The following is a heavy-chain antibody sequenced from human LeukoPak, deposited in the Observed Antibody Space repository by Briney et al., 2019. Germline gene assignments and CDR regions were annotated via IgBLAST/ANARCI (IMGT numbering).Heavy chain of an antibody. CDR3: ASESPSSSSRTLDY. CDR2: ISSSGSTI. J-gene: IGHJ4*02. D-gene: IGHD2-2*01. V-gene: IGHV3-48*03. Sequence: SGGSLRLSCAASGFTFSSYEMNWVRQAPGKGLEWVSYISSSGSTIYYADSVKGRFTISRDKSKSTLYLQMNTLRAEDTAVYYCASESPSSSSRTLDYWGQGTLVTVSS. CDR1: GFTFSSYE.